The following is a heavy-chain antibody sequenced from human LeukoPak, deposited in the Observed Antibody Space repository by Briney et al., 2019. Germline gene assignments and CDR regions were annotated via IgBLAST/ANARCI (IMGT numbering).Heavy chain of an antibody. J-gene: IGHJ4*02. CDR1: GYTFTGYY. CDR3: ARGRRPGGTSFDY. D-gene: IGHD1-1*01. Sequence: ASVKVSCKASGYTFTGYYMHWARQAPGQGLEWMGWINPNSGGTNYAQKFQGWVTMTRDTSISTAYMELSRLRSDDTAVYYCARGRRPGGTSFDYWGQGTLVTVSS. CDR2: INPNSGGT. V-gene: IGHV1-2*04.